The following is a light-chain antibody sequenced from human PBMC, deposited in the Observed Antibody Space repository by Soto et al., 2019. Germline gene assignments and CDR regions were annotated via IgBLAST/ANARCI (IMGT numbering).Light chain of an antibody. CDR1: SSNIGSEY. CDR3: AARDDSLSGHWV. V-gene: IGLV1-47*01. J-gene: IGLJ3*02. CDR2: RNN. Sequence: QSVLTQPPSASGTPGQRVTISCSGSSSNIGSEYVVWYQHLPGTAPKLLIYRNNQRPSGVPDRFAGSKSGTSASLAISGLRCEDEADYYCAARDDSLSGHWVFGGGTKVTVL.